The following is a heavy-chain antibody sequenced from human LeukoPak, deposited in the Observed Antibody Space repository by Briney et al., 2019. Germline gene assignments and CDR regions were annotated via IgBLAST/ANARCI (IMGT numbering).Heavy chain of an antibody. D-gene: IGHD4-17*01. CDR2: IYYSGST. J-gene: IGHJ4*02. CDR3: ARAVDYGDGSYFDY. Sequence: SQTLSLTCTVSGGSISSGDSYWSWIRQPPGKGLEWIGYIYYSGSTYYNPSLKSRVTISVDTSKNQFSLKLSSVTAADTAVYYCARAVDYGDGSYFDYWGQGTLVTVSS. CDR1: GGSISSGDSY. V-gene: IGHV4-30-4*01.